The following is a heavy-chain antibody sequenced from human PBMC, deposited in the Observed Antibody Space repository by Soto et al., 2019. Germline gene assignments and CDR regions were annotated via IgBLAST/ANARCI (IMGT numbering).Heavy chain of an antibody. D-gene: IGHD2-21*02. CDR3: VQSRCGGDCLEIYSSHAYNGLDV. Sequence: QVTLKESGPTLVKPTQTLTLTCTVSGLSLRTTGVGVGWVRQPPGKALEWLRLLYWDDDKRYSPSLRSRLTIAKDISEKQVVLTLTNMDTVDTATYYCVQSRCGGDCLEIYSSHAYNGLDVWGQGTTVTVSS. J-gene: IGHJ6*02. V-gene: IGHV2-5*02. CDR2: LYWDDDK. CDR1: GLSLRTTGVG.